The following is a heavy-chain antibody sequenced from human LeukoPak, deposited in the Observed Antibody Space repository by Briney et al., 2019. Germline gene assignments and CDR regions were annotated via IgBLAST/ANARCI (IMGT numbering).Heavy chain of an antibody. D-gene: IGHD3-22*01. CDR3: ARGRSYYDSSGYHRSYYFDY. Sequence: SETLSLTCANYAGSFSGYYWSWIRQPPGKGLEWIGEINHSGSTNYNPSLKSRVTISVDTSKNQFSLKLSSVTAADTAVYYCARGRSYYDSSGYHRSYYFDYWGQGTLVTVSS. CDR2: INHSGST. V-gene: IGHV4-34*01. J-gene: IGHJ4*02. CDR1: AGSFSGYY.